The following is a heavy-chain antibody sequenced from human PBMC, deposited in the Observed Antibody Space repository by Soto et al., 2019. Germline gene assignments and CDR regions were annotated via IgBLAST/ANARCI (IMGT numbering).Heavy chain of an antibody. J-gene: IGHJ5*02. CDR3: ASDSSAWYRFDP. CDR2: ISGSDGTT. D-gene: IGHD6-19*01. V-gene: IGHV3-23*01. Sequence: GGSLRLSCAASGFSFLSYGMTWVRQAPGQGLEWVSYISGSDGTTYYADSVKGRFTISRDNSKETLFLQMNSLRAEDTAVYFCASDSSAWYRFDPWGQGTLVTVYS. CDR1: GFSFLSYG.